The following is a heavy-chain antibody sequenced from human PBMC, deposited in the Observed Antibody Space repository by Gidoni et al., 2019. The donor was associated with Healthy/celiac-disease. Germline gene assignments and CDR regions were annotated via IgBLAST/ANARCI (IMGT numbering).Heavy chain of an antibody. CDR2: IYFSGST. CDR3: ARDDGDGYNYSGEYYYYGMDV. J-gene: IGHJ6*02. CDR1: GGSISSSSYY. Sequence: QLQLQESGPGLVKPSETLSLTCTVSGGSISSSSYYWGGIRQPPGKGLEWIGSIYFSGSTYDNPSLKSRVTISVDTSKNQFSLKLSSVTAADTAVYYCARDDGDGYNYSGEYYYYGMDVWGQGTTVTVSS. V-gene: IGHV4-39*07. D-gene: IGHD5-12*01.